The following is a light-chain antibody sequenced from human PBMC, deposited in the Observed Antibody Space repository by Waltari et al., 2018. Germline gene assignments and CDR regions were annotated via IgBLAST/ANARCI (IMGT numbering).Light chain of an antibody. J-gene: IGLJ3*02. Sequence: QSVLTQPPSVSGAPGQRVTISCTGSSSNIGAGYDVHWYHQLPGTAPKLLIYGNSNRPSGVPDRFSGSKSGTSASLAITGLQAEDEADYYCQSYDSSLSGYVFGGGTKLTVL. V-gene: IGLV1-40*01. CDR2: GNS. CDR1: SSNIGAGYD. CDR3: QSYDSSLSGYV.